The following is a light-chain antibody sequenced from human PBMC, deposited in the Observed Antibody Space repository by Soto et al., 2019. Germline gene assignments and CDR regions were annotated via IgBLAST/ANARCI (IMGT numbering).Light chain of an antibody. CDR3: QHYESYPWT. CDR2: DAS. J-gene: IGKJ1*01. Sequence: DIQMTQSPSTLPASVGYRVTISCRASQTIKNCLAWYQQKPGKAPKLLIYDASSLESGVPSRFSGSGSGTEFTLTISSLQPDDFATYYCQHYESYPWTFGRGTTGHIK. CDR1: QTIKNC. V-gene: IGKV1-5*01.